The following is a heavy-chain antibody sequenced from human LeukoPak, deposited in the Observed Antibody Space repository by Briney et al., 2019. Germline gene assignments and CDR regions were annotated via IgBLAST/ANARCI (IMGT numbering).Heavy chain of an antibody. Sequence: ASVKVSCKASGYNFTGYYMHWVRQAPGQGLEWMGWISAYNGNTNYAQKLQGRVTMTTDTSTSTAYMELRSLRSDDTAVYYCARDKAAAGNFDYWGQGTLVTVSS. CDR3: ARDKAAAGNFDY. CDR1: GYNFTGYY. CDR2: ISAYNGNT. D-gene: IGHD6-13*01. J-gene: IGHJ4*02. V-gene: IGHV1-18*04.